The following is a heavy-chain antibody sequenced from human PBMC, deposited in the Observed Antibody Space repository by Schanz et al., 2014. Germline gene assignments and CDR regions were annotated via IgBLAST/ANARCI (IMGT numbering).Heavy chain of an antibody. CDR2: ISGSGVNT. D-gene: IGHD6-13*01. J-gene: IGHJ4*02. CDR1: GFTFRGYA. CDR3: ARGLIAAAGGAFDY. Sequence: EVHLLDSGGGLVQPGGSLRLSCAASGFTFRGYAMSWVRQAPGRGLEWVSIISGSGVNTYYADSVRGRFTMSRDNSKNTLYLQMNSLRAGDAAVYYCARGLIAAAGGAFDYWGQGTLVAVSA. V-gene: IGHV3-23*01.